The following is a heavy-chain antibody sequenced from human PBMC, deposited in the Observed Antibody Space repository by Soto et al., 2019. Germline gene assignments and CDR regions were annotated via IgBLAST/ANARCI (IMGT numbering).Heavy chain of an antibody. CDR3: ARDPAVNSNYVDY. Sequence: GGSVRLSCAASGFTFSDYYMSWIRQAPGKGLEWVSYISSSGSTIYYADSVKGRFTISRDNAKNSLYLQMNSLRAEDTAVYYCARDPAVNSNYVDYWGQGTLVTVSS. J-gene: IGHJ4*02. D-gene: IGHD4-4*01. V-gene: IGHV3-11*01. CDR1: GFTFSDYY. CDR2: ISSSGSTI.